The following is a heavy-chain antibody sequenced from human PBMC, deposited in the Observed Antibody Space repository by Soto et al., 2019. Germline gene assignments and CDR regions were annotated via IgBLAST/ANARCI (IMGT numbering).Heavy chain of an antibody. D-gene: IGHD3-3*01. Sequence: PGGSLRLSCPASGFTFSSYAMSWVRQAPGKGLEWVSAISGSGGSTYYADSVKGRFTISRDNSKNTLYLQMNSLRAEDPAVYYRARDIWMNILGHTALDYWGQRTLVTVSS. V-gene: IGHV3-23*01. CDR3: ARDIWMNILGHTALDY. J-gene: IGHJ4*02. CDR2: ISGSGGST. CDR1: GFTFSSYA.